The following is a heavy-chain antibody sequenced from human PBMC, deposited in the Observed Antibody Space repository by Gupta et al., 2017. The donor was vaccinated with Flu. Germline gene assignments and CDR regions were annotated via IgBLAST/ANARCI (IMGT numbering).Heavy chain of an antibody. Sequence: MHWVRQAPGQGLEWMGWISPDSGGTKYAQKFQDRVTMTRDTSISTAYMELSRLTSDDTAVYYCARGRGATTVTYLDYWGQGTLVTVSS. J-gene: IGHJ4*02. CDR2: ISPDSGGT. CDR3: ARGRGATTVTYLDY. V-gene: IGHV1-2*02. D-gene: IGHD4-17*01.